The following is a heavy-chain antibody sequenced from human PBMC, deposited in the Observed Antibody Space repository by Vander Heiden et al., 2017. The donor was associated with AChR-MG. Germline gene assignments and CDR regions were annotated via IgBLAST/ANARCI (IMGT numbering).Heavy chain of an antibody. V-gene: IGHV5-51*01. J-gene: IGHJ4*02. Sequence: EVQLVQSGAEVKKRGAPLKISCKGSGYSFTRYWIGWVRQMPGKGLEWMVIIYPGDSDTRYSPSFQGQVTISADKSISTAYLQWSSLKASDTAMYYCASAWNYPNFDYWGQGTLVTVSS. CDR1: GYSFTRYW. CDR2: IYPGDSDT. CDR3: ASAWNYPNFDY. D-gene: IGHD1-7*01.